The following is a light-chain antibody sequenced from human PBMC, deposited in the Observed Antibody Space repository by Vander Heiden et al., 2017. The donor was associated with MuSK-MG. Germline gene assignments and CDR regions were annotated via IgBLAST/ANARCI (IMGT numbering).Light chain of an antibody. CDR2: GNS. Sequence: QSVLTQPPSVSGAPGQRVTSSCTGSSSNIGASYDGHWYQQLPGTAPKRLIYGNSNRPSGVPDRFSGSKSGTSASLAITGLQAEDEADYYCQSYDSSLSGYVFGTGTKVTVL. V-gene: IGLV1-40*01. CDR1: SSNIGASYD. CDR3: QSYDSSLSGYV. J-gene: IGLJ1*01.